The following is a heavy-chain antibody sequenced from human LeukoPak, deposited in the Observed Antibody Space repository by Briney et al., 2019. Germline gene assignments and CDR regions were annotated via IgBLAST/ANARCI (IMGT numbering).Heavy chain of an antibody. V-gene: IGHV4-59*01. CDR1: GGSFSGYY. CDR2: IYYSGST. Sequence: SETLSLTCAVYGGSFSGYYWSWIRQPPGKGLEWIGYIYYSGSTKYSPPLKSRVTISVDTSKSQFSLKLSSVTAADTAVYYCARDGQDYGDYFWYFDYWGQGTLVTVSS. D-gene: IGHD4-17*01. J-gene: IGHJ4*02. CDR3: ARDGQDYGDYFWYFDY.